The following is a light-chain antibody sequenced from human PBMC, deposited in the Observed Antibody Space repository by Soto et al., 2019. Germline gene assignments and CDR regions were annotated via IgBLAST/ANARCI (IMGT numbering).Light chain of an antibody. J-gene: IGKJ2*01. CDR2: DAS. CDR3: QEYHSLLYT. Sequence: DIQMTQSPSSLSASVGDRVTTTCRASQDISDFLAWYQQRPGKIPNLLVYDASTLQSGVPTRFSGSGSGTHFTLTISSLQPEDVASYYCQEYHSLLYTFGQGTKVEIK. V-gene: IGKV1-27*01. CDR1: QDISDF.